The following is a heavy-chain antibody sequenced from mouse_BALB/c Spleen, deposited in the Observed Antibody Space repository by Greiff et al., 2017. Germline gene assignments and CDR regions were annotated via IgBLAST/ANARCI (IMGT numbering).Heavy chain of an antibody. J-gene: IGHJ4*01. V-gene: IGHV14-1*02. CDR3: ARPRMDY. Sequence: EVQLHQSGAELVRPGALVKLSCKASGFNIKDYYMHWVKQRPEQGLEWIGWIDPENGNTIYDPKFQGKASITADTSSNTAYLQLSSLTSEDTAVYYCARPRMDYWGQGTSVTVSS. CDR1: GFNIKDYY. CDR2: IDPENGNT.